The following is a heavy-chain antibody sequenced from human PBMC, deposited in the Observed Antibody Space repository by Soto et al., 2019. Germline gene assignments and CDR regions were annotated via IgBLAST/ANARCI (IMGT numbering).Heavy chain of an antibody. Sequence: PGGSLRLSCTASGFTFGDYAMGWFRQAPGRGLEWIGFIRSNTFGGTTVYAASVKGRFSISRDDSKSVAYLQMNSLKTEDTAMYYCTRDRDFLTGYYSTNSFDDWGQGALVTVSS. CDR1: GFTFGDYA. CDR2: IRSNTFGGTT. D-gene: IGHD3-9*01. V-gene: IGHV3-49*03. CDR3: TRDRDFLTGYYSTNSFDD. J-gene: IGHJ4*02.